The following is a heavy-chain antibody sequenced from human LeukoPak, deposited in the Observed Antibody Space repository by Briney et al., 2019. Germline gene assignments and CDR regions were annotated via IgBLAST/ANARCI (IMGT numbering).Heavy chain of an antibody. CDR3: ARVSVAGTDPDY. Sequence: SETLSLTCTVSGGSISSSSYYWRWIRQPPGKGLEWIGRIYTSGSTNYNPALKSRVTISVDTSNNQFPLKLSSVTAADTAVYYCARVSVAGTDPDYWGQGTLVTVSS. J-gene: IGHJ4*02. CDR2: IYTSGST. D-gene: IGHD6-19*01. CDR1: GGSISSSSYY. V-gene: IGHV4-61*02.